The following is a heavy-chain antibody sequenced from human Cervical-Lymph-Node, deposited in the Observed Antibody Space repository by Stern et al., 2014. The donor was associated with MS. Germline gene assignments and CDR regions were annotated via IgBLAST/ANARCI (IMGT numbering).Heavy chain of an antibody. Sequence: QVQLQESGPGLVKPSGTLSLTCTVSGGSISSSNWRSWVRQPPGTVLGWVGVIYPSGRTNYNPALKGRVPMSLDKSKDQFSLELPSFTAADTAIYYCARDARGGGDCCNWFDPWGQGTLVTVSS. CDR3: ARDARGGGDCCNWFDP. CDR1: GGSISSSNW. CDR2: IYPSGRT. J-gene: IGHJ5*02. V-gene: IGHV4-4*02. D-gene: IGHD2-21*02.